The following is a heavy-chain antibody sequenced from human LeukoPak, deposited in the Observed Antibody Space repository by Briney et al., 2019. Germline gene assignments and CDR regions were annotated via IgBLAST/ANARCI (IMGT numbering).Heavy chain of an antibody. CDR2: IYYSGST. J-gene: IGHJ4*02. CDR3: ASLAVAGTLRLDY. Sequence: SETLSLTCSVSGGSISGYYWSWIGQPPGKGLGWIGYIYYSGSTNYNPSLKSRVTISVDTSKNQFSLKLSSVTAADTAVYYCASLAVAGTLRLDYWGQGTLVTVSS. D-gene: IGHD6-19*01. CDR1: GGSISGYY. V-gene: IGHV4-59*01.